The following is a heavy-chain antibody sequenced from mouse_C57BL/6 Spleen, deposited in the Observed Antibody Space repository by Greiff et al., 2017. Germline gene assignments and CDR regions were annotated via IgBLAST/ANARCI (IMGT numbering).Heavy chain of an antibody. CDR3: ARLWEYDGY. Sequence: QVQLQQPGAELVKPGASVKLSCKASGSTFTSYWMQWVKQRPGQGLEWIGGIDPSDSYTNYNQKFKGKATLTVDTSSSTAYMQLRSLTSEDSAVYYCARLWEYDGYWGQGTTLTVSS. V-gene: IGHV1-50*01. CDR1: GSTFTSYW. CDR2: IDPSDSYT. J-gene: IGHJ2*01. D-gene: IGHD2-14*01.